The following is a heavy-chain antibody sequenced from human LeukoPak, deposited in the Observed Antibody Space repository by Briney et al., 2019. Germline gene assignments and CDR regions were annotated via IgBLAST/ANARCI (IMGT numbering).Heavy chain of an antibody. J-gene: IGHJ4*02. Sequence: SETLSLTCTVSGGSISSSSYYWGWIRQPPGKGLEWIGSIYYSGSTYYNPSLKSRVTISVDTSKNQFSLKLSSVTAADTAVYYCARDLRAAAGTDYFDYWGQGTLVTVSS. V-gene: IGHV4-39*07. D-gene: IGHD6-13*01. CDR1: GGSISSSSYY. CDR3: ARDLRAAAGTDYFDY. CDR2: IYYSGST.